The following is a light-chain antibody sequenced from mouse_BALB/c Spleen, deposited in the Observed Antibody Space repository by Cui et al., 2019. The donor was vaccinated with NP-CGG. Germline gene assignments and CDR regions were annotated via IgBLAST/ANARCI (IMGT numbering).Light chain of an antibody. V-gene: IGLV1*01. CDR3: ALWYSNHWV. J-gene: IGLJ1*01. CDR2: GTI. CDR1: TGAVTTSNY. Sequence: QAVVTQESALTTSPGETVTLTCRSSTGAVTTSNYANWVQEKPDHLFTGLIGGTINRAPGVPARFSGSLIGDKAALSITGAQIEDEAIYFCALWYSNHWVFGGGTKLTVL.